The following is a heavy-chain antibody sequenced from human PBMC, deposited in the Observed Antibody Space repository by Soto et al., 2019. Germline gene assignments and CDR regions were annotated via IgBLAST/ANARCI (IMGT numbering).Heavy chain of an antibody. CDR1: GVSFSGYY. CDR2: INHSGST. D-gene: IGHD1-20*01. J-gene: IGHJ6*03. Sequence: QVQLQQWGAGLLKPSETLSLTCAVYGVSFSGYYWSWIRQPPGKGLEWIGEINHSGSTNYNPSLQSLHTLSVGSSENQSALRLSCVTAAGTAVYYCARGRALYNRFHYYDYYMDVWGKGTTVTVSS. V-gene: IGHV4-34*01. CDR3: ARGRALYNRFHYYDYYMDV.